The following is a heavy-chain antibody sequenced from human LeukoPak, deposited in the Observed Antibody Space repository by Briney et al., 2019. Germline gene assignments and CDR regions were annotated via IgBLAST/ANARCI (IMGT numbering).Heavy chain of an antibody. CDR2: IIPILGIA. D-gene: IGHD6-19*01. Sequence: ASVKVSCKASGGTFSSYAISWVRQAPGQGLEWMGRIIPILGIANYAQKFQGRVTITADKSTSTAYMELSSLRSEDTAVYYCAREVAVAPPVDYWGQGTLVTVSS. CDR3: AREVAVAPPVDY. CDR1: GGTFSSYA. J-gene: IGHJ4*02. V-gene: IGHV1-69*04.